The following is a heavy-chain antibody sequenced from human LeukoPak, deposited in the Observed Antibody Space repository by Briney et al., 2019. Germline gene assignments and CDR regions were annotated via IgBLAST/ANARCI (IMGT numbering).Heavy chain of an antibody. CDR2: ISAYNGNT. Sequence: GSSVKVSCKASGYTFTSYGISWVRQAPGQGLEWMGWISAYNGNTNYAQKLQGRVTMTTDTSTSTAYMELRSLRSDDTAVYYCAREVVVPAAMLGYYYYYGMDVWGQGTTVTVSS. V-gene: IGHV1-18*01. CDR3: AREVVVPAAMLGYYYYYGMDV. J-gene: IGHJ6*02. CDR1: GYTFTSYG. D-gene: IGHD2-2*01.